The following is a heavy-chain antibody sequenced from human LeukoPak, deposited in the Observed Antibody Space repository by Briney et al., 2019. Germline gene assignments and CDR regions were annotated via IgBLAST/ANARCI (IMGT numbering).Heavy chain of an antibody. CDR3: ARNGGGGDY. CDR1: GYTFTSYY. D-gene: IGHD3-16*01. CDR2: INPSGGNT. J-gene: IGHJ4*02. V-gene: IGHV1-46*01. Sequence: GASVTVSCKASGYTFTSYYIHWVRQAPGQGREWMGIINPSGGNTRYSQKFQGRVTMTRDTSTSTVYMELRSLRSEDTAVYYCARNGGGGDYWGQGTLVTVSS.